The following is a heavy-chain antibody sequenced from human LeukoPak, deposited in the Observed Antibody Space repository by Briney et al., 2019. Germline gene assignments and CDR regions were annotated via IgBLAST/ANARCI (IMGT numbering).Heavy chain of an antibody. J-gene: IGHJ5*02. CDR1: GFTFSSYW. D-gene: IGHD3-10*01. V-gene: IGHV3-74*01. CDR2: INSDGSST. Sequence: GGSLRLSCAASGFTFSSYWMHWVRQAPGKGLVWVSRINSDGSSTSYADSVKGRFTISRDNAKNTLYLQMNSLRAEDTAVYYCARTHGGSGSYGETYNWFDPWGQGTLVTVSS. CDR3: ARTHGGSGSYGETYNWFDP.